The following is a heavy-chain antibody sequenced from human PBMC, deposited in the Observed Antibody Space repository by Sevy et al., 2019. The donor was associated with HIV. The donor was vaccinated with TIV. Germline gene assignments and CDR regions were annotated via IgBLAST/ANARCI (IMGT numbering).Heavy chain of an antibody. Sequence: GESLKISCKGSAYRIFNNWVAWVRQMPGKGLEWMGMIYPGNSDTRYSPSFQGQVTISADNSMGTAYLQWSSLKASDTAIYYCASGANLPFDGFHVWGQGTMVTVSS. V-gene: IGHV5-51*01. CDR2: IYPGNSDT. D-gene: IGHD1-26*01. CDR3: ASGANLPFDGFHV. J-gene: IGHJ3*01. CDR1: AYRIFNNW.